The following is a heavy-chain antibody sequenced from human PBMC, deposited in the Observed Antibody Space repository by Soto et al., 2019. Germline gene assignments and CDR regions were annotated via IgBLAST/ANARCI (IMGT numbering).Heavy chain of an antibody. CDR3: ARETNGYDSNWFDP. CDR1: CGSISSGDYS. CDR2: IYYSGST. D-gene: IGHD5-12*01. Sequence: SETLSLTCTVSCGSISSGDYSWSWIRQPPGKGLEWIGYIYYSGSTYYNPSLKSRVIISVDTSKSQFSLKLSSVTAADTAVYYCARETNGYDSNWFDPWGQGTLVTVSS. V-gene: IGHV4-30-4*01. J-gene: IGHJ5*02.